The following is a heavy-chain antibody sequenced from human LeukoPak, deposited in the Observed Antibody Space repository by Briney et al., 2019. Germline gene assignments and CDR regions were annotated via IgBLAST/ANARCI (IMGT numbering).Heavy chain of an antibody. CDR2: MNPRGGST. D-gene: IGHD3-3*01. J-gene: IGHJ6*02. CDR3: ARGRGGGHWSGSYKYYYYGMDV. V-gene: IGHV1-46*01. CDR1: GYSFTSDY. Sequence: ASVKVSCKASGYSFTSDYMHWVRQAPGQGLEWMGVMNPRGGSTDYAQKFQGRITMTRETSTSTVYMELSGLTSEDTAVYFCARGRGGGHWSGSYKYYYYGMDVWGQGTTVTVSS.